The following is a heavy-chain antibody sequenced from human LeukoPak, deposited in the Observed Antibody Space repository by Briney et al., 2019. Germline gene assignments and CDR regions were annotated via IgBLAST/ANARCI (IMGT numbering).Heavy chain of an antibody. CDR3: ARDSSPYYGFWSGYST. Sequence: SETLSLTCTVSGDSISSYYWNWIRQPPGKGLEWIGYIYYSGSTNYNPSLKSRVTISVDTSKNQFSLKLSSVTAADTAVYYCARDSSPYYGFWSGYSTWGQGALVTVSS. J-gene: IGHJ4*02. CDR2: IYYSGST. D-gene: IGHD3-3*01. CDR1: GDSISSYY. V-gene: IGHV4-59*01.